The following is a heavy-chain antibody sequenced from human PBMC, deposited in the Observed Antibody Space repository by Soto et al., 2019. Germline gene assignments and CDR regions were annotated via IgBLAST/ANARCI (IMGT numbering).Heavy chain of an antibody. D-gene: IGHD3-22*01. V-gene: IGHV4-31*03. CDR2: IYYSGST. CDR1: GGSISSGGYY. CDR3: ARWTRVDYYDSSGYYDY. Sequence: SETLSLTCTVSGGSISSGGYYWSWIRQHPGKGLEWIGYIYYSGSTYYNPSLKSRVTISVDTSKNQFSLKLSSVTAADTAVYYCARWTRVDYYDSSGYYDYWGKGTLVTVSS. J-gene: IGHJ4*02.